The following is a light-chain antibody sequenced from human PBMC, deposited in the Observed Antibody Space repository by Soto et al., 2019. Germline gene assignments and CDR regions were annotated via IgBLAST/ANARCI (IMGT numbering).Light chain of an antibody. CDR2: EVS. V-gene: IGLV2-8*01. J-gene: IGLJ2*01. CDR3: SSYAGSNNVVV. CDR1: SSDVGGYNY. Sequence: QSALTQPPSASGSPGQSVTISCTGTSSDVGGYNYVSWYQQHPGKAPKLMIYEVSKRPSGVPDRFSGSKSGNTASLTVSGIQAEDEADYYCSSYAGSNNVVVFGGGTKVTVL.